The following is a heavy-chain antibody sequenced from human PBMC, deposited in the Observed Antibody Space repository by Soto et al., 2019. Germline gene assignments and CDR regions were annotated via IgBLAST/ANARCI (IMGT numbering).Heavy chain of an antibody. J-gene: IGHJ5*01. CDR2: IIPMFGTT. CDR1: GGTFSRYA. CDR3: ARASIHGSSWYFWFDP. D-gene: IGHD6-13*01. Sequence: QVQLVQSGAEVRKPGSSVKVSCKASGGTFSRYAINWVRQAPGQGLEWMGGIIPMFGTTNYAQKFKGRVTLTEYESTSTVYIELNTLRSEDAAVYYCARASIHGSSWYFWFDPWGKGPLVNFSS. V-gene: IGHV1-69*01.